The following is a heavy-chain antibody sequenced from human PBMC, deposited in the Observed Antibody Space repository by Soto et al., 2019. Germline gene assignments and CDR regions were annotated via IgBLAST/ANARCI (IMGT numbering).Heavy chain of an antibody. V-gene: IGHV3-23*01. CDR1: GFTFSSYA. Sequence: EVQLLESGGGLVQPGGSLRLSCAASGFTFSSYAMSWVRQDPGKGLEWVSAISGSGGSTYYADSVKGRFTISRANSKNTLYRQMNSLRAEDTAVYYCAKDYNVDTAVARWNNWWFDPWGQGTLVTVSS. CDR3: AKDYNVDTAVARWNNWWFDP. CDR2: ISGSGGST. D-gene: IGHD5-18*01. J-gene: IGHJ5*02.